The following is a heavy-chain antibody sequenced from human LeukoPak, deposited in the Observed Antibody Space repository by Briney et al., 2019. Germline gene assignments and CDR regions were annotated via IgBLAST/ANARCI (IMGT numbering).Heavy chain of an antibody. V-gene: IGHV3-30*02. J-gene: IGHJ4*02. Sequence: PGGSLRLSCAASEFTFSNYAMHWARQAPGKGLEWVAFIRYDGSHKDYADSVKGRFTISRDNSKNTLYLQMNRLRAEDTAIYYCVKVPYFDSSGYHGYWGQGTLVTVSS. D-gene: IGHD3-22*01. CDR3: VKVPYFDSSGYHGY. CDR1: EFTFSNYA. CDR2: IRYDGSHK.